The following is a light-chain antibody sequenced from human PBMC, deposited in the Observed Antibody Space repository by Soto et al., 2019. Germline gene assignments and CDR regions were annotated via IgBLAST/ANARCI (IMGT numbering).Light chain of an antibody. CDR1: SSDVGRYNY. V-gene: IGLV2-8*01. J-gene: IGLJ3*02. CDR2: EVT. Sequence: QSALTQPPSASGSPGQSVTISCTGTSSDVGRYNYVSWYQHHPGKAPKLMIYEVTKRPSGVPDRFSGSKSGNTASLTVSGLQTEDEADYYCGSHAGNSNLVFGGGTKLTVL. CDR3: GSHAGNSNLV.